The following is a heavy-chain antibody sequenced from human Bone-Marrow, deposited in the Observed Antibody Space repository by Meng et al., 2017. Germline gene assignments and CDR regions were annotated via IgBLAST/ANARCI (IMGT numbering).Heavy chain of an antibody. J-gene: IGHJ4*02. V-gene: IGHV3-23*01. Sequence: ETLSLTCAASGFTFTENSMAWVRQAPGKGLQWVSAITSSHATFYAHSVKGRFTISRDNSKNTVYLQMNSLGAEDTAMYYCTKGARLVDYWGQGTLVTVSS. CDR1: GFTFTENS. CDR2: ITSSHAT. CDR3: TKGARLVDY. D-gene: IGHD3-9*01.